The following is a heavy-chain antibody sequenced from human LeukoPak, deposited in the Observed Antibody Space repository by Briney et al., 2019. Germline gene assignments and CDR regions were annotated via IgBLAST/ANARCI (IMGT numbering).Heavy chain of an antibody. CDR2: IYSGGST. Sequence: GGSLRLSCAASGFTVSSNYMSWVRQAPGKGLEWVSVIYSGGSTYYADSAKGRFTISRDNSKNTLYLQMNSLRAEDTAVYYCAREAGGYGDDYYFDYWGQGTLVTVSS. CDR3: AREAGGYGDDYYFDY. V-gene: IGHV3-53*01. J-gene: IGHJ4*02. CDR1: GFTVSSNY. D-gene: IGHD5-18*01.